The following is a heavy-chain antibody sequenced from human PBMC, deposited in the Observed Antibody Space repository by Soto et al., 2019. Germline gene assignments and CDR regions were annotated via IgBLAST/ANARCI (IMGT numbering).Heavy chain of an antibody. CDR1: GGTFSSYA. CDR3: ASPPLGEPTNYYYGMDV. J-gene: IGHJ6*02. V-gene: IGHV1-69*01. CDR2: IIPIFGTA. D-gene: IGHD2-21*01. Sequence: QVQLVQSGAEVKKPGSSVNVSCTASGGTFSSYAISWVRQAPGQGLEWMGGIIPIFGTANYAQKFQGRVTITADESTSTAYMELSSLRSEDTAVYYCASPPLGEPTNYYYGMDVWGQGTTVTVSS.